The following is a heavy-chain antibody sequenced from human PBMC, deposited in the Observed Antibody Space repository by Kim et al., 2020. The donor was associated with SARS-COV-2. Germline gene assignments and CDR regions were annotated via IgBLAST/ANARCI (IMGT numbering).Heavy chain of an antibody. V-gene: IGHV4-61*01. CDR2: MYYSGCT. CDR1: GVSVSSGSYY. J-gene: IGHJ4*02. Sequence: SETLSLTCTVSGVSVSSGSYYWSWIRQPPGKGLEWIGYMYYSGCTNYNPSLKSRVTRSVDTSKNQFSLKLSSVTAADTDVYYCARAGYSSGWYDYWGQGT. CDR3: ARAGYSSGWYDY. D-gene: IGHD6-19*01.